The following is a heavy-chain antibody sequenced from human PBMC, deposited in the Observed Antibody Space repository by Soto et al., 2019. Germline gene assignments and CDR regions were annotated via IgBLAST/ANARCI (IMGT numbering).Heavy chain of an antibody. J-gene: IGHJ3*02. V-gene: IGHV4-30-4*01. CDR3: ASEGYCTNGVCDAFDI. D-gene: IGHD2-8*01. Sequence: TLSLSYTVSGGSISSGDYYWSWIRQPPGKGLEWIGYIYYSGSTYYNPSLKSRVTISVDTSKNQFSLKLSSVTAADTAVYYCASEGYCTNGVCDAFDIWGQGTMVTVSS. CDR1: GGSISSGDYY. CDR2: IYYSGST.